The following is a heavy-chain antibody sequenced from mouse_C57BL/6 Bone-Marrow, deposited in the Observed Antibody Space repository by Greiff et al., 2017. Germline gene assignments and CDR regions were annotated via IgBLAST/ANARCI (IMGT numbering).Heavy chain of an antibody. Sequence: EVQVVESGGGLVKPGGSLKLSCAASGFTFSSYAMSWVRQTPEKRLEWVATISDGGSYTYYPDNVKGRFTISRDNAKNNLYLQMSHLKSEDTAMYYCARDGYDYDYWGQGTTLTDSS. V-gene: IGHV5-4*01. CDR3: ARDGYDYDY. CDR1: GFTFSSYA. CDR2: ISDGGSYT. D-gene: IGHD2-4*01. J-gene: IGHJ2*01.